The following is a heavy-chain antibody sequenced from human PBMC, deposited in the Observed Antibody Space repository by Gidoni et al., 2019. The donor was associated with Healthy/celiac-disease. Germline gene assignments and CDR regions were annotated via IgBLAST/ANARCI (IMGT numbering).Heavy chain of an antibody. CDR3: ARDNWSGLRYFDY. J-gene: IGHJ4*02. CDR2: ISSSSSYT. CDR1: GFTFSDYY. D-gene: IGHD3-3*01. Sequence: QVQLVESGGGLVKPGGSLRLSCAASGFTFSDYYMSWIRQAPGKGLEWVSYISSSSSYTNYADSVKGRFTISRDNAKNSLYLQMNSLRAEDTAVYYCARDNWSGLRYFDYWGQGTLVTVSS. V-gene: IGHV3-11*06.